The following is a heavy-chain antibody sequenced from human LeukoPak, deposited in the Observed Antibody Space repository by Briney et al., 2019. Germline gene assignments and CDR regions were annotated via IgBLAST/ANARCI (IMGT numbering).Heavy chain of an antibody. CDR3: ARDPRIVGAPFWDY. CDR2: ISSSSSYI. J-gene: IGHJ4*02. CDR1: GFTFSSYS. V-gene: IGHV3-21*01. Sequence: GGSLRLSCAASGFTFSSYSMNWVRQAPGKGLEWVSSISSSSSYIYYADSVKGRFTISRDNAKNSLYLQMNSLRAEDTAVYYCARDPRIVGAPFWDYWGQGTLVTVSS. D-gene: IGHD1-26*01.